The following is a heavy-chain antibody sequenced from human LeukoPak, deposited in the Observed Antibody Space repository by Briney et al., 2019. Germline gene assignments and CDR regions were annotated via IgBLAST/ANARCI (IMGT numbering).Heavy chain of an antibody. V-gene: IGHV4-34*01. D-gene: IGHD4-17*01. CDR3: ARNYGRFDP. Sequence: TSSETVSLTCAVYGGSFSGYYWSWIRQPPGKGLEWIGEINHSGSTNYNPSLKSRVTISVDTSKNQFSLKLSSVTAADTAVYYCARNYGRFDPWGQGTLVTVSS. J-gene: IGHJ5*02. CDR2: INHSGST. CDR1: GGSFSGYY.